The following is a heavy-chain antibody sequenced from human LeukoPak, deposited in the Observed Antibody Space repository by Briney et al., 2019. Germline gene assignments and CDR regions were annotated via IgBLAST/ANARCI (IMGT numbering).Heavy chain of an antibody. CDR2: IYYSGST. CDR3: ARQSYDSSGYYHPAGFDP. V-gene: IGHV4-59*08. Sequence: SETLSLTCTVSGGSISSHYLTWIGQPPGPALEGIGYIYYSGSTNYNPSLKSRVTISVDTSKDHFSLKLSSVAAADSALYYCARQSYDSSGYYHPAGFDPWGQGTLVTVSS. D-gene: IGHD3-22*01. CDR1: GGSISSHY. J-gene: IGHJ5*02.